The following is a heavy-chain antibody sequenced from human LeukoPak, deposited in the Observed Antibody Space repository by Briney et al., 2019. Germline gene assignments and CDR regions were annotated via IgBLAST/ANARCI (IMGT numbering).Heavy chain of an antibody. V-gene: IGHV3-23*01. CDR1: GFTFSSYA. CDR2: ISGNGDNT. Sequence: PGGSLRLSCAASGFTFSSYAMSWVRQAPGKGLEWVSTISGNGDNTHYADSVKGRFTISRDNSKNTLFLQMDSLRAEDTAVYYCAKDSGYDYVSAFDIWGQGTMVSVSS. D-gene: IGHD5-12*01. CDR3: AKDSGYDYVSAFDI. J-gene: IGHJ3*02.